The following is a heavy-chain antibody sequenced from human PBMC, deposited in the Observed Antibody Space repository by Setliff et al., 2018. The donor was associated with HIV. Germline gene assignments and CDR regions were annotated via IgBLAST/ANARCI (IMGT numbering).Heavy chain of an antibody. CDR2: IFPGDSDT. V-gene: IGHV5-51*01. D-gene: IGHD4-17*01. CDR3: ASLRGDYVGQYYYYMDI. CDR1: GFNFNTDW. Sequence: LKISCTGSGFNFNTDWIVWVRQIPGKGLEWMGSIFPGDSDTRYSPSFQDQVTISVDKSISTAYLQWRSLKASDTAFYYCASLRGDYVGQYYYYMDIWGKGTTVNVSS. J-gene: IGHJ6*03.